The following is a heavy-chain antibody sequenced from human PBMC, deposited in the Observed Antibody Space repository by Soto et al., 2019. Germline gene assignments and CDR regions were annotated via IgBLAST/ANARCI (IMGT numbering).Heavy chain of an antibody. CDR1: GGSFSGYY. CDR2: INHSGST. D-gene: IGHD6-13*01. J-gene: IGHJ6*02. Sequence: QVQLQQWGAGLLKPSETLSLTCAVYGGSFSGYYWSWIRQPPGKGLEWIGEINHSGSTNYNPSLKGRVTISVDTSKNQFSLKLSSVAAADTAVYYWARARGAAGTLAYYYCGMDVWGQGTTVTVSS. V-gene: IGHV4-34*01. CDR3: ARARGAAGTLAYYYCGMDV.